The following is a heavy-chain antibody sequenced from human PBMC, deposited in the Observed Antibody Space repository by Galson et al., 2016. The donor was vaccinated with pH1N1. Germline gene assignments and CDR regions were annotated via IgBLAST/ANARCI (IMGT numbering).Heavy chain of an antibody. CDR1: GYKFTTYW. Sequence: QSGAEVKKPGESLKISCEVFGYKFTTYWIGWVRQMPGKGLEWMRIIYPDDSDTRYNPAFQGQVTISVDKFINTAYLQWNSLKASDTAIYYCARCLLSGFDPWGQGTLVIVSS. V-gene: IGHV5-51*03. J-gene: IGHJ5*02. D-gene: IGHD2-21*01. CDR2: IYPDDSDT. CDR3: ARCLLSGFDP.